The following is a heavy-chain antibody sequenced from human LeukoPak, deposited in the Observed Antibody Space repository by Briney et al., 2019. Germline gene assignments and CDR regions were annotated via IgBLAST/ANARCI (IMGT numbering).Heavy chain of an antibody. CDR1: GGSISSYY. V-gene: IGHV4-59*12. CDR3: ARDQADDFWSGYSFDP. J-gene: IGHJ5*02. CDR2: IYYSGST. D-gene: IGHD3-3*01. Sequence: SETLSLTCTVSGGSISSYYWSWIRQPPGKGLEWIGYIYYSGSTYYNPSLKSRVTISVDTSKNQFSLKLRSVTAADTAVYYCARDQADDFWSGYSFDPWGQGTLVTVSS.